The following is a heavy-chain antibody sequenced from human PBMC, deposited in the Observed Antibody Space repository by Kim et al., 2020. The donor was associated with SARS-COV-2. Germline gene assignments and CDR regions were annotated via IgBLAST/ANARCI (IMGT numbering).Heavy chain of an antibody. J-gene: IGHJ4*02. D-gene: IGHD3-22*01. V-gene: IGHV1-69*04. Sequence: SVKVSCKASGGTFSSYAISWVRQAPGQGLEWMGRIIPILGIANYAQKFQGRVTITADKSTSTAYMELSSLRSEDTAVYYCARDLRGHSSGYYLSGNFDYWGQGTLVTVSS. CDR3: ARDLRGHSSGYYLSGNFDY. CDR2: IIPILGIA. CDR1: GGTFSSYA.